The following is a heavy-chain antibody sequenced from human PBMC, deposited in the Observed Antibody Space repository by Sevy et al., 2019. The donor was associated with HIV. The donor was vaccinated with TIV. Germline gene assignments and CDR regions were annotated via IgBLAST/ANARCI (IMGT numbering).Heavy chain of an antibody. D-gene: IGHD5-12*01. CDR2: IYYSGST. V-gene: IGHV4-31*03. Sequence: SETLSLTCTVSGGSISSGGYYWSWIRQHPGKGLEWIGYIYYSGSTYYNPSLKSRVTISVDTSKNQFSLKLSSVTAADPAVYYCAGLTLRGYRGDYWGQGTLVTVSS. CDR1: GGSISSGGYY. CDR3: AGLTLRGYRGDY. J-gene: IGHJ4*02.